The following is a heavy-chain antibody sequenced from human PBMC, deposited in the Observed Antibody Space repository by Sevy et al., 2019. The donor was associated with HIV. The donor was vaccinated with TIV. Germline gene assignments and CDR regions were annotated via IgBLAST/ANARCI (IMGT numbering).Heavy chain of an antibody. Sequence: GGSLRLSCAASGFTFSSYAMSWVRQAPGKGLEWVSAISGSGGSTYYADSVKGRFTSSRDNSKNTLYLQMNSLRAEDTAVYYCAKEYYDFWSGYPNWFDPWGQGTLVTVSS. CDR3: AKEYYDFWSGYPNWFDP. D-gene: IGHD3-3*01. V-gene: IGHV3-23*01. CDR1: GFTFSSYA. J-gene: IGHJ5*02. CDR2: ISGSGGST.